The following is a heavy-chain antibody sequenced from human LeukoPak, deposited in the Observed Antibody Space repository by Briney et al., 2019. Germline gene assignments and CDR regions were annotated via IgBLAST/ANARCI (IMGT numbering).Heavy chain of an antibody. CDR3: ARDLYNWNYGLHYFDY. Sequence: PSETLSLTCTVSGGSISSYYWSWIRQPPGKGLEWIGYIYYSGSTYYNPSLKSRVTISVDTSKNQFSLKLSSVTAADTAVYYCARDLYNWNYGLHYFDYWGQGTLVTVSS. D-gene: IGHD1-7*01. J-gene: IGHJ4*02. CDR2: IYYSGST. CDR1: GGSISSYY. V-gene: IGHV4-59*06.